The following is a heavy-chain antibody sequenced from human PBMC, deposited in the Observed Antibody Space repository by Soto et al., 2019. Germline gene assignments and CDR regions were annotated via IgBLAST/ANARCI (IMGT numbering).Heavy chain of an antibody. J-gene: IGHJ4*02. CDR1: GGTFSSYA. CDR2: IIPIFGTA. V-gene: IGHV1-69*13. CDR3: ARAPSYCTNGVCYHSTFDY. D-gene: IGHD2-8*01. Sequence: SVKVSCKASGGTFSSYAISWVRQAPGQGLEWMGGIIPIFGTANYAQKFQGRVTITADESTSTAYMELSSLRSEDTAVYYCARAPSYCTNGVCYHSTFDYWGQGTLVTVSS.